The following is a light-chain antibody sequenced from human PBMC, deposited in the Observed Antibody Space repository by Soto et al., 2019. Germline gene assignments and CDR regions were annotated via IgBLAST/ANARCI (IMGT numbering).Light chain of an antibody. CDR2: DAS. Sequence: EIVLTQSPATLSLSPGDRATLSCGASQSVSSTYLDWYQQKPGLAPRLLIYDASSRATGIPDRFSGSGSGTDFTLTISRLEPEDFAVYYCQQYGSSPFTFGQGPKLEIK. CDR3: QQYGSSPFT. CDR1: QSVSSTY. V-gene: IGKV3D-20*01. J-gene: IGKJ2*01.